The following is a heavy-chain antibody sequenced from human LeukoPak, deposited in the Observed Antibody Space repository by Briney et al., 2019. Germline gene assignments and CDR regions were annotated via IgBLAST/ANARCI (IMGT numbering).Heavy chain of an antibody. J-gene: IGHJ4*02. D-gene: IGHD6-25*01. CDR2: IYYTGST. CDR3: ARAGGVKTAALDLDY. V-gene: IGHV4-59*01. CDR1: IVSIKNYY. Sequence: SETLSLTCSFSIVSIKNYYWNWIRQSPGKGLQWIGYIYYTGSTDYNFSLKSRVTISRDTSKNQFSLKLTSVTTADTAVYYCARAGGVKTAALDLDYWGQGTLVTVSS.